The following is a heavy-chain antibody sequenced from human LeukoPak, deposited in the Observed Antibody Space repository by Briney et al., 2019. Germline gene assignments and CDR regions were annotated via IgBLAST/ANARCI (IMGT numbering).Heavy chain of an antibody. CDR1: GSTFSSYW. D-gene: IGHD6-6*01. Sequence: GGSLRLSCAASGSTFSSYWMHWVRQVPGKGLVWVSRINTDGSSTTYADSVKGRFTISRDNAKNTLYLQMNSLSAEDTAVYYCARGYSSSYRIDYWGQGTLVTVSS. V-gene: IGHV3-74*03. J-gene: IGHJ4*02. CDR2: INTDGSST. CDR3: ARGYSSSYRIDY.